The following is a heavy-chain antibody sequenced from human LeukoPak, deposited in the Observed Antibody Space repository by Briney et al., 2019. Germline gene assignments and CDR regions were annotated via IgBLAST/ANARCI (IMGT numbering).Heavy chain of an antibody. CDR2: ISGSGGST. Sequence: GGSLRLSCAASGFTFSSYAMSWVRQAPGKGLEWVSAISGSGGSTYYADSVKGRFTISRDNSKNTLYLQMNSLRAEDTAVYYCAKDYGGSYPPAYYFDYWGQGTLVTVSS. J-gene: IGHJ4*02. V-gene: IGHV3-23*01. CDR1: GFTFSSYA. D-gene: IGHD1-26*01. CDR3: AKDYGGSYPPAYYFDY.